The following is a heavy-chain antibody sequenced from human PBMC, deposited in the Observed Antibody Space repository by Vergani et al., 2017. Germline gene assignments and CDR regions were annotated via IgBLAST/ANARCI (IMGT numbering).Heavy chain of an antibody. D-gene: IGHD3-22*01. J-gene: IGHJ4*02. Sequence: EVQLLESGGGLVQPGGSLRLSCAASGFTFSSYAMSWVRQAPGKGLEWVSAISGSGGSTYYADSVKGRFTISRDNSKNTLYLQMNSLRAEDTAVYYCARERAPFTMIVVVTPDYWGQGTLVTVSS. CDR1: GFTFSSYA. CDR2: ISGSGGST. CDR3: ARERAPFTMIVVVTPDY. V-gene: IGHV3-23*01.